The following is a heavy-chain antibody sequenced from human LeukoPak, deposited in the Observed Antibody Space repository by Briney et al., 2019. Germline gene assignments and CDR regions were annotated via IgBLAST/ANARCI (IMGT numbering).Heavy chain of an antibody. CDR2: ISYDGSKK. J-gene: IGHJ3*02. Sequence: PGRSLRLSCAASGFDFSSCSMHWVRQAPGKGLEWVAVISYDGSKKFYADSVEGRCTISRDNSKSTVSLQMNSLRSEDTAVYYCARDGGLCSSTSCPEPDAFDIWGQGTMVTVSS. CDR3: ARDGGLCSSTSCPEPDAFDI. CDR1: GFDFSSCS. V-gene: IGHV3-30*03. D-gene: IGHD2-2*01.